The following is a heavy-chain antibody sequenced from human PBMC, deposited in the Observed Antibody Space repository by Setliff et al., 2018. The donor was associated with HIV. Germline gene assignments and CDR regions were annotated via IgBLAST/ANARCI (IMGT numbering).Heavy chain of an antibody. V-gene: IGHV4-61*02. CDR3: ARVGGKGYSNFLDS. CDR2: IYTSGST. D-gene: IGHD4-4*01. J-gene: IGHJ4*02. CDR1: SGSIHSGSYY. Sequence: SETLSLTCIVSSGSIHSGSYYWSWIRQPAGKGLEWIGRIYTSGSTNYNPSLKNRVAISVDTSKNQFSLNLTSVTAADTAMYFCARVGGKGYSNFLDSWGQGALVTV.